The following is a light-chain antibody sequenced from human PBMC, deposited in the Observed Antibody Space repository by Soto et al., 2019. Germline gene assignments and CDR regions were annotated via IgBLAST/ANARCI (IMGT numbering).Light chain of an antibody. J-gene: IGLJ3*02. V-gene: IGLV1-40*01. CDR1: SSNSGAGYD. CDR3: QSYDSSLGGSV. Sequence: QSVLTQPPSVSGAPGQSVTLSCTGSSSNSGAGYDVHWYQQLPGTAPKLLIYGNSNRPSGVPDRFSGSKSGTSSSLAITGLQAEDEADYYCQSYDSSLGGSVFGGGTNLTVL. CDR2: GNS.